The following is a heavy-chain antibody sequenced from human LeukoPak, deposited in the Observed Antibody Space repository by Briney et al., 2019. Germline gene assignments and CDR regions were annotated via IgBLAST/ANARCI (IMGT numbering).Heavy chain of an antibody. CDR2: ISSSGGST. J-gene: IGHJ4*02. V-gene: IGHV3-23*01. D-gene: IGHD3-16*02. CDR1: GFTLSNYA. Sequence: GGSLRLSCAASGFTLSNYAMSWVRQAPGKGLQWVSGISSSGGSTYQVDSVKGRFTISRDNSKNTLYLQMNSLRAEDTAVYYCARSLSSRFSGPRRPYYFDYWGQGSLVVVSS. CDR3: ARSLSSRFSGPRRPYYFDY.